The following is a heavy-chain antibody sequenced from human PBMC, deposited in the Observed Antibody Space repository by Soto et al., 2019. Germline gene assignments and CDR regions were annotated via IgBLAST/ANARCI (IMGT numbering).Heavy chain of an antibody. CDR3: ARGAATKILVVMYDAFEI. Sequence: QVQLVQSGAEVKKPGSSLKVSCKASGATLNTFINYGITWVRQAPGQGLEWMGGIIPVFGTANYAQKFQGRVTISADESTRTAHMELSSLRSEDTAVYYCARGAATKILVVMYDAFEIWGQGTMVTVSS. D-gene: IGHD3-22*01. J-gene: IGHJ3*02. CDR1: GATLNTFINYG. CDR2: IIPVFGTA. V-gene: IGHV1-69*12.